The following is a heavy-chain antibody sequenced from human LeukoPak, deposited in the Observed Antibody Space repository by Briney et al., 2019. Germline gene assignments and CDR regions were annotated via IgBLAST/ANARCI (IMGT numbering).Heavy chain of an antibody. CDR1: GYTLTELS. CDR3: ATAYLDYYDSSGEGAFDI. D-gene: IGHD3-22*01. V-gene: IGHV1-24*01. CDR2: FDPEDGET. Sequence: ASVKVSCKVSGYTLTELSMHWVRQSPGKGLEWMGGFDPEDGETIYAQKFQGRVTMTEDTSTDTAYMELSSLRSEDTAVYYCATAYLDYYDSSGEGAFDIWGQGTMVTVSS. J-gene: IGHJ3*02.